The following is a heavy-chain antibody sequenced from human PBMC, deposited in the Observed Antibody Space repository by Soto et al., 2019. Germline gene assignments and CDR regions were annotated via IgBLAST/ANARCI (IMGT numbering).Heavy chain of an antibody. D-gene: IGHD4-4*01. CDR3: AREYCNYDWFDL. Sequence: QVQLQESGPGLVKPSQTLSLTCTVSGGSISSGGYYWSWIRQPPGKGLEWIGYIYYSGSTYYNPSPISRVTIQVYPSQSQFSLTLSSVTAAATDVYCCAREYCNYDWFDLWGQGTLVTVSS. CDR2: IYYSGST. CDR1: GGSISSGGYY. J-gene: IGHJ5*02. V-gene: IGHV4-31*03.